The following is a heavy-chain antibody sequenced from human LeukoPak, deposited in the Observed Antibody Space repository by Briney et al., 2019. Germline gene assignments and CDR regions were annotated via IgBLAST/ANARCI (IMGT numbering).Heavy chain of an antibody. CDR1: GGSFSGYY. CDR3: ARDPPTFDAFDI. Sequence: PSETLSLTCAVYGGSFSGYYWSWIRQPPGKGLEWIGEINHSGSTNYNPSPKSRVTISVDTSKNQFSLKRSSVTAADTAVYYCARDPPTFDAFDIWGQGTMVAVSS. V-gene: IGHV4-34*01. J-gene: IGHJ3*02. CDR2: INHSGST. D-gene: IGHD3-16*01.